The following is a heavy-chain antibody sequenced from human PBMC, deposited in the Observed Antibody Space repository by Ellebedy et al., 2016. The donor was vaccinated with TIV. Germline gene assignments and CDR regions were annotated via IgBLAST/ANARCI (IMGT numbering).Heavy chain of an antibody. Sequence: GGSLRLSCEASGFTFSASAMNWVRQAPGKGPEWVSSINSYSSHIYYAGSVKGRFTIYRDNAKNPVSLQMESMRTDDQAVYYCASDPTTYLRSGHFDSWGQGILVTVSS. CDR1: GFTFSASA. D-gene: IGHD3-3*01. CDR2: INSYSSHI. J-gene: IGHJ4*02. CDR3: ASDPTTYLRSGHFDS. V-gene: IGHV3-21*01.